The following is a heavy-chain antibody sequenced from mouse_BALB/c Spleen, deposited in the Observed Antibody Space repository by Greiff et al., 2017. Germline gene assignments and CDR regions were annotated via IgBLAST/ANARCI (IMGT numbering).Heavy chain of an antibody. CDR3: ARGGYDGYYPAY. D-gene: IGHD2-3*01. Sequence: VKLMESGAELAKPGASVKMSCKASGYTFTSYWMHWVKQRPGQGLEWIGYINPSTGYTEYNQKFKDKATLTADKSSSTAYMQLSSLTSEDSAVYYCARGGYDGYYPAYWGQGTLVTVSA. CDR1: GYTFTSYW. V-gene: IGHV1-7*01. J-gene: IGHJ3*01. CDR2: INPSTGYT.